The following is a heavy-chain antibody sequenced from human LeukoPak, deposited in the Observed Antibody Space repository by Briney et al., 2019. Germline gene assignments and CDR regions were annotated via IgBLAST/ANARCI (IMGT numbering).Heavy chain of an antibody. Sequence: ASVTVSFTASGYTFTSYGVSWVRQAPGQGLEWMGWISGYNGDTNYAQRFQGRVTMTTDTSTSTAYMEQRSLRSDDTAVYYCARAVPYYFGSGSTEEFDYWGQGTLVTVSS. CDR2: ISGYNGDT. D-gene: IGHD3-10*01. J-gene: IGHJ4*02. V-gene: IGHV1-18*01. CDR1: GYTFTSYG. CDR3: ARAVPYYFGSGSTEEFDY.